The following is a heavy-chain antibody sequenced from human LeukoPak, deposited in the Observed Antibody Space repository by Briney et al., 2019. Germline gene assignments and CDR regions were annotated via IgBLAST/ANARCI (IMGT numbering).Heavy chain of an antibody. CDR2: TSYDGSNK. CDR3: ARGYSSGWYYFDY. D-gene: IGHD6-19*01. J-gene: IGHJ4*02. V-gene: IGHV3-30-3*01. CDR1: GFTFSSYA. Sequence: PGGSLRLSCAASGFTFSSYAMHWVRQAPGKGLEWVAVTSYDGSNKYYADSVKGRFTISRDNSKNTLYLQMNSLRAEDTAVYYCARGYSSGWYYFDYWGQGTLVTVSS.